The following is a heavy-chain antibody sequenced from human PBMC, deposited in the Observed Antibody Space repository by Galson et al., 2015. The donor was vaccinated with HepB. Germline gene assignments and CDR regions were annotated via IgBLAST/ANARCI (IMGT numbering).Heavy chain of an antibody. D-gene: IGHD3-22*01. V-gene: IGHV7-4-1*02. CDR3: ARDLGTSYYDSSGVLQH. Sequence: SVKVSCKASGYTFTSYAMNWVRQAPGQGLEWMGWINTNTGNPTYAQGFTGRFVFSLDTSVSTAYLQISSLKAEDTAVYYCARDLGTSYYDSSGVLQHWGQGTLVTVSS. J-gene: IGHJ1*01. CDR2: INTNTGNP. CDR1: GYTFTSYA.